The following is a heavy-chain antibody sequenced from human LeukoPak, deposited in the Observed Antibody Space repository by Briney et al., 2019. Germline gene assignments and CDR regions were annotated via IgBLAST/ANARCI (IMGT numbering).Heavy chain of an antibody. CDR3: ARVGRPEDAFDI. V-gene: IGHV4-31*03. J-gene: IGHJ3*02. CDR2: IYYSGST. Sequence: PSQTLSLTCTVSGGSISSGGYYWRWIRQHPGKGLEWIGYIYYSGSTYYNPSLKSRVTISVDTSKNQFSLKLSSVTAADTAVYYCARVGRPEDAFDIWGQGTMVTVSS. CDR1: GGSISSGGYY.